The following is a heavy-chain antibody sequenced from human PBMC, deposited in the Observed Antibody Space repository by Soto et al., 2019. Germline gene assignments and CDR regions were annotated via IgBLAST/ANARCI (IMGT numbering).Heavy chain of an antibody. CDR3: ARVNGVWGIIAGGFDY. Sequence: PSETLSLTCAVSGGSVSSGDYSWSWIRQPPGKGLEWIGYIYHSGSTYYNPSLKSRVTISVDRSKNQFSLKLYSVTAADTAVYYCARVNGVWGIIAGGFDYWGQGTLVTVSS. V-gene: IGHV4-30-2*01. D-gene: IGHD3-10*01. CDR1: GGSVSSGDYS. CDR2: IYHSGST. J-gene: IGHJ4*02.